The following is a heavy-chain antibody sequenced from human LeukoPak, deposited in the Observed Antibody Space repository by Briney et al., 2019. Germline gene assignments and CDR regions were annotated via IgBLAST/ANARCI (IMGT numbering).Heavy chain of an antibody. CDR1: GGSFSGYY. D-gene: IGHD3-3*01. J-gene: IGHJ4*02. Sequence: SETLSLTCAVYGGSFSGYYWSWIRQPPGKGLEWIGEINHSGSTNYNPPLKTRVTISVDTSKNQFSLKLSSVTAADTAVYYCARGSRPLFWSSYQPSPLDYWGQGTLVTVSS. CDR3: ARGSRPLFWSSYQPSPLDY. V-gene: IGHV4-34*01. CDR2: INHSGST.